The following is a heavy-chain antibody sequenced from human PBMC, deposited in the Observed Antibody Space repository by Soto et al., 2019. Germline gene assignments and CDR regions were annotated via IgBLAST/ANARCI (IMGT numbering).Heavy chain of an antibody. Sequence: SETLSLTCAVYGGSFSGYYWSWIRQPPGKGLEYIGEINHSGSTNYNPSLKSRVTLSVDTSXXXXXXXXXXXXXXXXXXXYCARSGIAVPGTNPLYFDYWGQGTRVTVSS. CDR3: ARSGIAVPGTNPLYFDY. V-gene: IGHV4-34*01. CDR2: INHSGST. D-gene: IGHD6-19*01. CDR1: GGSFSGYY. J-gene: IGHJ4*02.